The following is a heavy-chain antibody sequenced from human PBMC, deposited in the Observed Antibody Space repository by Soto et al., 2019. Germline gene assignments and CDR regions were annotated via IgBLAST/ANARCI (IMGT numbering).Heavy chain of an antibody. CDR2: IYPGDSDT. CDR1: GYSFTNYW. J-gene: IGHJ4*02. CDR3: VRRDGDYYGSGSYYH. Sequence: GESLKISCKGSGYSFTNYWIGWVRQMPGKGLEWMGIIYPGDSDTRYSPSFQGQVTTSADKSISTAYLQWSSLKASDTAMYYCVRRDGDYYGSGSYYHWGQGTLVTVSS. D-gene: IGHD3-10*01. V-gene: IGHV5-51*01.